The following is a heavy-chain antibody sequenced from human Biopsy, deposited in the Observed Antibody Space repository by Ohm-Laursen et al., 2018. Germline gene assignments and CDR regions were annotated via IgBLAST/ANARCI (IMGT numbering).Heavy chain of an antibody. D-gene: IGHD2/OR15-2a*01. CDR1: GYSIIPSGPEN. V-gene: IGHV4-61*01. Sequence: SETLSLTCTLSGYSIIPSGPENWSWIRQPPGQGLQYIGFIYSGGNTNYNPSLRSRVTMTVDTSKNQFSLRLNSVTAADTAVYYCARGMRTTGWPYLDYWGQGILVTVSS. CDR3: ARGMRTTGWPYLDY. CDR2: IYSGGNT. J-gene: IGHJ4*02.